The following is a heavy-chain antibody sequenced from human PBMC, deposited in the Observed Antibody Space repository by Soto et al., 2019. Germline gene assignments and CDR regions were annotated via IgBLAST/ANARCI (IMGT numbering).Heavy chain of an antibody. D-gene: IGHD2-2*01. CDR2: TYYRSKWYN. V-gene: IGHV6-1*01. CDR3: AREKDIVVGPAVGDYGMDG. CDR1: GDSVSSNSAA. Sequence: PSQTLSLTCAISGDSVSSNSAAWNWIRQSPSRGLEWLGRTYYRSKWYNDYAVSVKSRITINPDTSKNQFSLQLNSVTPEDTAVYYCAREKDIVVGPAVGDYGMDGWGQGTTVIASS. J-gene: IGHJ6*02.